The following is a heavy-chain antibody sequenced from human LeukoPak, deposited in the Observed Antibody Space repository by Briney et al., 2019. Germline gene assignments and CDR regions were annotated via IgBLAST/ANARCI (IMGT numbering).Heavy chain of an antibody. CDR2: ISSDGGIA. CDR3: AREGHSSGRAGFLDY. V-gene: IGHV3-30*01. CDR1: GFSFSIFP. Sequence: GGSLRLSCAASGFSFSIFPMHWARQAPGQGLEWVAVISSDGGIASYVDSAKGRFTFSRDNSKNTLYLQMNSLRPEDTAAYFCAREGHSSGRAGFLDYWGQGTLVTVS. J-gene: IGHJ4*02. D-gene: IGHD6-19*01.